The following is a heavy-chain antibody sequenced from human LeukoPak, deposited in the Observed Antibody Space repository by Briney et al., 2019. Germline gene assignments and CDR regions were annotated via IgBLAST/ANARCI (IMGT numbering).Heavy chain of an antibody. CDR3: ASWPSMVRENNWFDP. CDR2: IIPILGIA. D-gene: IGHD3-10*01. CDR1: GGTFSSYA. V-gene: IGHV1-69*04. J-gene: IGHJ5*02. Sequence: ASVNVPCKASGGTFSSYAISWVRQAPGQGLEWVGRIIPILGIAKYAQKFQGRVTITADKSTSTAYMELSSLRSEDTAVYYCASWPSMVRENNWFDPWGQGNLVTVSS.